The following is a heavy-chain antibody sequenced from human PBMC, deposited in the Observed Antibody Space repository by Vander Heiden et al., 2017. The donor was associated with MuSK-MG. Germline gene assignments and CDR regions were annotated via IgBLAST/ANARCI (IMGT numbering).Heavy chain of an antibody. D-gene: IGHD2-2*02. J-gene: IGHJ4*02. CDR3: ARISAHQRRYVTYYFDY. CDR1: GYSISSGYY. CDR2: IYHSGST. V-gene: IGHV4-38-2*02. Sequence: QVQLQESGPGLVKPSETLSLPCTVSGYSISSGYYWGWIRQPPGKGLEWIGSIYHSGSTYYNPALKRRVTISVDTSKNQFALKLSSVNDEDKAVYYCARISAHQRRYVTYYFDYGCQGTLVNVYS.